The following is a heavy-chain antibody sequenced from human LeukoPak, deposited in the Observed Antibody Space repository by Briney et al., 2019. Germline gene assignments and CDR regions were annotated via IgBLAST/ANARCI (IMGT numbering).Heavy chain of an antibody. J-gene: IGHJ1*01. V-gene: IGHV4-39*07. CDR3: ARAGSNKYFQH. Sequence: SETLSHTCTVSGDSIRSTSYYWGWIRQPPGKGLEWIGSIYYSGNTYYNPSLMSRVTISVDTSKNQFSLHLSSVTAADTAVYYCARAGSNKYFQHWGQGTLVTVPS. CDR1: GDSIRSTSYY. D-gene: IGHD2-15*01. CDR2: IYYSGNT.